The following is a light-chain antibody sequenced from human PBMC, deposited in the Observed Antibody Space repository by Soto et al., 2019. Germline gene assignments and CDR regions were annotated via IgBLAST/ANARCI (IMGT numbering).Light chain of an antibody. CDR2: EVN. V-gene: IGLV2-8*01. CDR3: SSYAGSNIYV. Sequence: QSVLTQPPSASGSPGQSVAISCTGTTSDIGAYNYVSWYQQYPGKAPKLMIYEVNKRPSGVPDRFSGTKSGNTASLTVSGLQAEDEAVYYCSSYAGSNIYVFGTGTKLTVL. CDR1: TSDIGAYNY. J-gene: IGLJ1*01.